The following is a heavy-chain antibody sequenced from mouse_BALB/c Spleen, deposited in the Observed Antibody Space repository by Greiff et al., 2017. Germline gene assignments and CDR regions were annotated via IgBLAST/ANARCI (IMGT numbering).Heavy chain of an antibody. CDR2: ISSGGSYT. J-gene: IGHJ2*01. CDR1: GFTFSSYG. Sequence: EVQVVESGGDLVKPGGSLKLSCAASGFTFSSYGMSWVRQTPDKRLEWVATISSGGSYTYYPDSVKGRFTISRDNAKNTLYLQMSSLKSEDTAMDYCARQTGKGDYFDYWGQGTTLTVSS. V-gene: IGHV5-6*01. CDR3: ARQTGKGDYFDY. D-gene: IGHD4-1*01.